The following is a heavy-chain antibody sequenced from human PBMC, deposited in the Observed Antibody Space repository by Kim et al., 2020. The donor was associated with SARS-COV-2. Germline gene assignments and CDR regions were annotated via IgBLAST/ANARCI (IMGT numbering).Heavy chain of an antibody. CDR2: ISKSGSTITT. CDR3: ARSSSGIFYNVELDH. J-gene: IGHJ4*02. CDR1: GDSMGSYY. V-gene: IGHV4-59*01. Sequence: SETLSLTCAVSGDSMGSYYWSWIRQAPGKGLEWIGYISKSGSTITTKYNPYLKSRVTISRDRSQNQFSLTLTSVTAADTAVYYCARSSSGIFYNVELDHWGQGTLVTVSS. D-gene: IGHD3-10*01.